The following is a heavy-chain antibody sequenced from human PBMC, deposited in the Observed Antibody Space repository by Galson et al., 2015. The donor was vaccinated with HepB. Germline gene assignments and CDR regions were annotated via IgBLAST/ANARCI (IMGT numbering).Heavy chain of an antibody. Sequence: SVKVSCKASGGTFSSFAINWVRQAPGQGLEWMGGFIPLFVTPNYAQKFQGRVTISADDSTSTAYMELSSLRSEDTAIYYCARDRSYDTSGSGFFEYWGQGTLITVSS. D-gene: IGHD3-22*01. V-gene: IGHV1-69*13. CDR3: ARDRSYDTSGSGFFEY. J-gene: IGHJ4*02. CDR1: GGTFSSFA. CDR2: FIPLFVTP.